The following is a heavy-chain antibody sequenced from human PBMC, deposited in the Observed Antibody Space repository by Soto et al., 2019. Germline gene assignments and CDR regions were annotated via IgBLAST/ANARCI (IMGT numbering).Heavy chain of an antibody. Sequence: GASVKVSCKASGYTFTSYAMHWVRQAPGQRLEWMGWINAGNGNTKYSQKFQGRVTITRDTSASTAYMELSSLRSEDTAVYYCARPGVREYNWFDPWGQGTLVTVSS. D-gene: IGHD3-10*01. J-gene: IGHJ5*02. CDR1: GYTFTSYA. CDR2: INAGNGNT. CDR3: ARPGVREYNWFDP. V-gene: IGHV1-3*01.